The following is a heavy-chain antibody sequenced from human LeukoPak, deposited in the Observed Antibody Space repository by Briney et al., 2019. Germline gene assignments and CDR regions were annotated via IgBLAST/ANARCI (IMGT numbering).Heavy chain of an antibody. CDR1: GFTFSSYA. Sequence: PGRSLRLSCAASGFTFSSYAMHWVRQAPGKGLEWVAVISYVGSNKYYADSVKGRFTISRDNSKNTLYLQMNSLRAEDTAVYYCARSPTAMVNYFDYWGQGTLVTVSS. CDR2: ISYVGSNK. V-gene: IGHV3-30*04. CDR3: ARSPTAMVNYFDY. J-gene: IGHJ4*02. D-gene: IGHD5-18*01.